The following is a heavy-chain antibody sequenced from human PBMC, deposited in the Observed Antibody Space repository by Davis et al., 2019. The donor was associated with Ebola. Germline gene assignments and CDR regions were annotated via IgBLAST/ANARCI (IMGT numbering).Heavy chain of an antibody. J-gene: IGHJ6*02. D-gene: IGHD2-2*02. CDR2: SWFDGRNQ. Sequence: GESLKISCVASYFSLSSYVMHWVRQTPGKGLEWVAVSWFDGRNQQYADSVKGRFKISRDNSKNTLHLQMDSLRVEDTAVYYCARDRKPRDCTTSCYMGMDVWGQGTTVTVSS. V-gene: IGHV3-33*01. CDR1: YFSLSSYV. CDR3: ARDRKPRDCTTSCYMGMDV.